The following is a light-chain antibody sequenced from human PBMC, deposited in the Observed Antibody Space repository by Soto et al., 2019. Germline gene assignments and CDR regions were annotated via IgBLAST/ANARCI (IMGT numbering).Light chain of an antibody. CDR1: SDDVGGHNY. Sequence: QSALTQPASVSGSPGQSITISCTGTSDDVGGHNYVSWYQQYPGKAPKLIIYDVSNRPSGVSNRFSGSKSGNTASLTISGLQAEDEADYYCSSYASSGTVVFGGGTKLTVL. CDR2: DVS. V-gene: IGLV2-14*01. CDR3: SSYASSGTVV. J-gene: IGLJ2*01.